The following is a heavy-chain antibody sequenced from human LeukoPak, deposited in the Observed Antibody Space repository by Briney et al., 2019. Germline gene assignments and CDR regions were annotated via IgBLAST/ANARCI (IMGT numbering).Heavy chain of an antibody. Sequence: GGSLRLSCAGTGFIFSIYWMSWVRQAPGKGLEWVANIKQDGSEKYYLDSVKGRFTISRDNAKDSLYLQMNSLRAEDTAVYYCARDHSRDGYNFWGQGTLVTVSS. V-gene: IGHV3-7*01. D-gene: IGHD5-24*01. CDR3: ARDHSRDGYNF. CDR1: GFIFSIYW. J-gene: IGHJ4*02. CDR2: IKQDGSEK.